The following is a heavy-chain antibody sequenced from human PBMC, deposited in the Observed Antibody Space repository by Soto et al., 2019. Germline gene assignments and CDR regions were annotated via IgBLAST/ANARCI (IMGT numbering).Heavy chain of an antibody. CDR3: ARAVAAAGYYYYYYYYMDV. V-gene: IGHV3-11*01. D-gene: IGHD6-13*01. Sequence: QVQLVESGGGLVKPGGSLRLSCAASGFTFSDYYMSWIRQAPGKGLEWVAYISSSGSTIYYADSVKCRFTISRDNAKNSLYLQMNSLRAEDTAVYYCARAVAAAGYYYYYYYYMDVWGKGTTVTVSS. CDR2: ISSSGSTI. CDR1: GFTFSDYY. J-gene: IGHJ6*03.